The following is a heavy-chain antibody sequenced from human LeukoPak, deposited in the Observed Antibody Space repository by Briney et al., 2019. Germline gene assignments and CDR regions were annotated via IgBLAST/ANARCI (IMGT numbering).Heavy chain of an antibody. J-gene: IGHJ4*02. CDR1: GGSISLYY. Sequence: SETLSLTCTVSGGSISLYYWSWIRQPPGKGLEWIGYIYYSGSTKYNPSLKSRVSISVETSKNQFSLKLSSVTAADTAVYYCARGFCSGGSCYSAIFDYWGQGTLVTVSS. CDR3: ARGFCSGGSCYSAIFDY. D-gene: IGHD2-15*01. V-gene: IGHV4-59*01. CDR2: IYYSGST.